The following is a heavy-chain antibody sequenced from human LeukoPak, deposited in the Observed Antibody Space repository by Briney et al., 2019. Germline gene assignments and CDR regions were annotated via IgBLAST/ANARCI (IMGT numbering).Heavy chain of an antibody. Sequence: SETLSLTCTVSGGSISSYYWSWIRQPPGKGLEWIGYIYYSGSTYYNPSLKSRVTMSVDTSKNQFSLKLSSVTAADTAVYYCARIAATNAFDIWGQGTMVTVSS. V-gene: IGHV4-59*04. CDR2: IYYSGST. J-gene: IGHJ3*02. CDR1: GGSISSYY. D-gene: IGHD6-13*01. CDR3: ARIAATNAFDI.